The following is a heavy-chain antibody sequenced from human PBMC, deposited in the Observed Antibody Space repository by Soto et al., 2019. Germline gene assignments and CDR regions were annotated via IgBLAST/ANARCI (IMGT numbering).Heavy chain of an antibody. J-gene: IGHJ6*02. D-gene: IGHD2-21*02. V-gene: IGHV1-18*01. Sequence: ASVKVSCKTSGYTFTRNGISWVRQAPGQGLEWMGWISPKSGNIKYAQKLQGRVIMTTDTSTSTAYMELRSLRSDDTAVYYCATQFHHCGGDCYRGPYFGMDVWGQGTTVTVS. CDR1: GYTFTRNG. CDR3: ATQFHHCGGDCYRGPYFGMDV. CDR2: ISPKSGNI.